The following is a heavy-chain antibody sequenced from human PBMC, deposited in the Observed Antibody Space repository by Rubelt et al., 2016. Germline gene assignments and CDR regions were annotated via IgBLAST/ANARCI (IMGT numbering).Heavy chain of an antibody. CDR2: IIPIFGTA. D-gene: IGHD4-17*01. V-gene: IGHV1-69*01. CDR1: GGTFSSYA. CDR3: ARGDARVTRSYWDFDL. Sequence: QVQLVQSGAEVKKPGSSVKVSCKASGGTFSSYAISWVRQAPGQGLEWMGGIIPIFGTANYAQQFQGRVTITAEESTSTAYMELSSLRSEDTAVDYCARGDARVTRSYWDFDLWGRGTLVTVSS. J-gene: IGHJ2*01.